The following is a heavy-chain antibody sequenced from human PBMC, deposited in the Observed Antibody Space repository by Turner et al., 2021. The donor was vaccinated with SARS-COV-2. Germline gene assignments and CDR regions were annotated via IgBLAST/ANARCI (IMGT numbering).Heavy chain of an antibody. CDR3: ARVGGAFDI. D-gene: IGHD3-16*01. Sequence: QVQLVQSGAEVKKPGASVQVSCKASGYTFSSYYMHWVRQAPGQGLEWMGIINPSGGSTAYAQRFQGRVTMPRDTSTSTLYMELGSLRSEDTAVYYCARVGGAFDIWGQGTMVIVSS. CDR2: INPSGGST. CDR1: GYTFSSYY. J-gene: IGHJ3*02. V-gene: IGHV1-46*01.